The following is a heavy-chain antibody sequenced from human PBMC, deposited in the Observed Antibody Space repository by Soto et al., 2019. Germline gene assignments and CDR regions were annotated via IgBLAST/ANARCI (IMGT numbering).Heavy chain of an antibody. J-gene: IGHJ4*02. CDR1: GFTFSVSA. Sequence: DVQLVESGGGLVKPGGSLRLSCEASGFTFSVSAMNWVRQAPGKGLEWVSSINGGSTSVHYADSVKGRFTISRDNAKNSLSLQLNNLRVEDTAVYYCARGGGSLNYWGQGTLVSVSS. V-gene: IGHV3-21*02. CDR2: INGGSTSV. D-gene: IGHD2-15*01. CDR3: ARGGGSLNY.